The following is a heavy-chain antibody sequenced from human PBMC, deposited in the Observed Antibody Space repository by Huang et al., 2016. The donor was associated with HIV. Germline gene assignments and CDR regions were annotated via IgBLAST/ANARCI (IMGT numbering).Heavy chain of an antibody. Sequence: QVRLVESGGGVVQPGGSLTLSCGAFGFTCSTCGMHGVRQAPGKGLEWVAHIRLDGNKKVYEESVKGRFTIFRENSKNTVYLEMNSLTGEDTAMYFCAKGGAGYHNGPEYWGQGTQVIVS. CDR2: IRLDGNKK. V-gene: IGHV3-30*02. CDR3: AKGGAGYHNGPEY. J-gene: IGHJ4*02. CDR1: GFTCSTCG. D-gene: IGHD2-8*01.